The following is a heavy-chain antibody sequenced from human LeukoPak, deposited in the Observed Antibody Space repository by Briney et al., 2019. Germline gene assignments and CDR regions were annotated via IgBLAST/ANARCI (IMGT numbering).Heavy chain of an antibody. V-gene: IGHV3-30*04. Sequence: GGSLRLSCAASGFTFSSYAMHWVRQAPGKGLEGVAVISYDGSNKYYADSVKGRFTISRDNSKNTLYLQMNSLRAEDTAVYYCARDRDSSARMDVWGKGTTVTVSS. D-gene: IGHD6-25*01. CDR3: ARDRDSSARMDV. J-gene: IGHJ6*03. CDR2: ISYDGSNK. CDR1: GFTFSSYA.